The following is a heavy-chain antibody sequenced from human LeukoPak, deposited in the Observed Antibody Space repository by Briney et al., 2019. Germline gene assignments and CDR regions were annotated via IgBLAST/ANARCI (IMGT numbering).Heavy chain of an antibody. Sequence: QPGGSLRLSCAASGFTFSSYGMHWVRQAPGKGLEWVAFIRYDGSNKYYADSVKGRFTISRDNSKNTLYLQMNSLRAEDTAVYYCAKDRLRLRSYNWFDPWGQGTLVTVSS. J-gene: IGHJ5*02. V-gene: IGHV3-30*02. CDR1: GFTFSSYG. D-gene: IGHD5-12*01. CDR2: IRYDGSNK. CDR3: AKDRLRLRSYNWFDP.